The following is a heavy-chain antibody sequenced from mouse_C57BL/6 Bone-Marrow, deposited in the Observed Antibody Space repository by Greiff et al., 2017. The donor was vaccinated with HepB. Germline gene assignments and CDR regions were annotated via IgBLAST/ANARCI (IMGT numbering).Heavy chain of an antibody. D-gene: IGHD5-5*01. CDR2: SRNKANDYTT. J-gene: IGHJ4*01. CDR3: ARELPPEGAMDY. CDR1: GFTFSDFY. Sequence: DVKLVESGGGLVQSGRSLRLSCATSGFTFSDFYMEWVRQAPGKGLEWIAASRNKANDYTTEYSASVKGRFIVSRDTSQSILYLQMNALRAEDTAIYYCARELPPEGAMDYWGQGTSVTVSS. V-gene: IGHV7-1*01.